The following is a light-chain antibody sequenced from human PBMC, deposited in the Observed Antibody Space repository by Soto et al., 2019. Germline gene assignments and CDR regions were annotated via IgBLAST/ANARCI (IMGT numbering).Light chain of an antibody. CDR3: HQYNPYSPWT. CDR2: KAS. J-gene: IGKJ1*01. CDR1: QSITGW. Sequence: DIQMTQSPSTLSASVGDRVTITCRASQSITGWLAWFQQKPGKAPKLLISKASILESGVPSRFSGSGSGTEFTLTISGLQPDDFATYYCHQYNPYSPWTFGQGTKVEIK. V-gene: IGKV1-5*03.